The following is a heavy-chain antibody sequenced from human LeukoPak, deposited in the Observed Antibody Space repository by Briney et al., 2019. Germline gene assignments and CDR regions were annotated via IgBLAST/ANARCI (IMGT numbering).Heavy chain of an antibody. CDR2: IIPIFGTA. CDR3: ASSGYYYDSSGYYYSNDAFDI. V-gene: IGHV1-69*13. Sequence: ASVKVSCKASGGTFSSYAISWVRQAPGQGLEWMGGIIPIFGTANYAQKFQGRVTITADESTSTAYMELSSLRSEDTAVYYCASSGYYYDSSGYYYSNDAFDIWGQGTMVTVSS. CDR1: GGTFSSYA. J-gene: IGHJ3*02. D-gene: IGHD3-22*01.